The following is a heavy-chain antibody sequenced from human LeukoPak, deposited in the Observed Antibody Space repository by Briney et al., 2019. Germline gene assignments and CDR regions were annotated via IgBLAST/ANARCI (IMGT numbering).Heavy chain of an antibody. V-gene: IGHV1-8*01. CDR2: MNPNSGNT. J-gene: IGHJ6*03. Sequence: ASVKVSCKASGYTFTSYDINWVRQATGQGLEWMGWMNPNSGNTGYAQKFQGRVTMTRNTSISTAYMELSSLRSEDTAVCYCARAGRSSSWYDYYYYMDVWGKGTTVTISS. CDR3: ARAGRSSSWYDYYYYMDV. CDR1: GYTFTSYD. D-gene: IGHD6-13*01.